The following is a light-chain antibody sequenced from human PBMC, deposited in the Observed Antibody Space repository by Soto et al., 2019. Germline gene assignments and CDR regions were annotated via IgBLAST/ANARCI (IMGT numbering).Light chain of an antibody. CDR3: QDYGTSWT. V-gene: IGKV3-20*01. CDR2: GAS. CDR1: QSVSSRY. Sequence: EIMFTQSPGTLSLSPGERATLTCRASQSVSSRYLAWYQQKPGQAPRLLIYGASSRATGIPDRFSASGSGTDFTLTISDVQPEDFAVYYCQDYGTSWTFGQGTKVDI. J-gene: IGKJ1*01.